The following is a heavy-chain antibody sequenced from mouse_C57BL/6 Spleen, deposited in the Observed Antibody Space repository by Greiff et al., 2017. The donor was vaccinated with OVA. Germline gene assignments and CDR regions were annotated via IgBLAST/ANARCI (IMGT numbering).Heavy chain of an antibody. CDR2: ISYSGST. CDR1: GYSITSGYD. Sequence: EVHLVESGPGMVKPSQSLSLTCTVTGYSITSGYDWHWIRHFPGNKLEWMGYISYSGSTNYNPSLKSRISITHDTSKNHFFLKLNSVTTEDTATYYCAREDDSSGSWFAYWGQGTLVTVSA. CDR3: AREDDSSGSWFAY. V-gene: IGHV3-1*01. D-gene: IGHD3-2*02. J-gene: IGHJ3*01.